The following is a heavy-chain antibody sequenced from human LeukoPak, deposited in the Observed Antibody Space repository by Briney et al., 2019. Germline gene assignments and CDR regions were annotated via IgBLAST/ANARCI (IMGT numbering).Heavy chain of an antibody. CDR2: INPSGGST. CDR3: ARDAHYYDSSGYPDY. V-gene: IGHV1-46*01. J-gene: IGHJ4*02. CDR1: GYTFTSYY. Sequence: ASVKVSCTASGYTFTSYYMHWVRQTPGQGLEWMGIINPSGGSTSYAQKFQGRVTMTRDTSTSTVYMELSSLRSEDTAVYYCARDAHYYDSSGYPDYWGQGTLVTVSS. D-gene: IGHD3-22*01.